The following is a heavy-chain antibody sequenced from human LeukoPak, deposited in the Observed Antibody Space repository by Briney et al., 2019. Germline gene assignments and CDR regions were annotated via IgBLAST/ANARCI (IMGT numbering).Heavy chain of an antibody. Sequence: GGSLRLSCAASGFTFSSYAMSWVRQAPGKGLEWVSAISGSGGSTYYADSVKGRFPISRDNSKNTLYLQMNSLRAEDTAVYYCAKGAPGSEAVAGDFDYWGQGTLVTVSS. CDR1: GFTFSSYA. J-gene: IGHJ4*02. V-gene: IGHV3-23*01. CDR2: ISGSGGST. CDR3: AKGAPGSEAVAGDFDY. D-gene: IGHD6-19*01.